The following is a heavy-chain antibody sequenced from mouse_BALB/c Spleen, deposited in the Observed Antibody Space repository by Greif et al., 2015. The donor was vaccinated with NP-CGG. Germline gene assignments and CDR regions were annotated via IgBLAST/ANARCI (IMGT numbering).Heavy chain of an antibody. J-gene: IGHJ4*01. Sequence: VKLQESGPGLVAPSQSLSITCTVSGFSLSRYSVHWVRQPPGKGLEWLGMIWGGGSTDYNSALKSRLSISKDNSKSQVFLKMNSLQTDDTAMYYCARNSPIYYDYDDYAMDYWGQGTSVTVSS. CDR2: IWGGGST. CDR1: GFSLSRYS. V-gene: IGHV2-6-4*01. D-gene: IGHD2-4*01. CDR3: ARNSPIYYDYDDYAMDY.